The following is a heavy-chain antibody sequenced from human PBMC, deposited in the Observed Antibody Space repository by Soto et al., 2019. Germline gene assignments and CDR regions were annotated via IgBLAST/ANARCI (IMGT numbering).Heavy chain of an antibody. CDR3: AREKAGYFWSGSYFDY. Sequence: QVQLVQSGAEVKKPGSSVKVSCKASGGTFSSYTISWVRQAPGQGLEWMGRIIPILGIANYAQKFQGRDTITADKSTSTAYMELSSLRSEDTAVYYCAREKAGYFWSGSYFDYWGQGTLVTVSS. J-gene: IGHJ4*02. CDR2: IIPILGIA. CDR1: GGTFSSYT. D-gene: IGHD3-3*01. V-gene: IGHV1-69*08.